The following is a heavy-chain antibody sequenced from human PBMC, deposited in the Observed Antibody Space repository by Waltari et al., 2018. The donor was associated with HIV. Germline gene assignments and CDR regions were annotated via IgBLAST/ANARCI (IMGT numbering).Heavy chain of an antibody. Sequence: QVQLQESVPGLVKTSETLSLTCRVPGGPISPYYWPWTRPAPGMGPERIGYIFRTGTSTYNPSLKSRVSISVDTSKNQISLKLSSVTAADTAMYYCAREGLSSFFNVIRGRHYYYMDVWGKGTMVTVSS. V-gene: IGHV4-59*01. J-gene: IGHJ6*03. CDR1: GGPISPYY. CDR3: AREGLSSFFNVIRGRHYYYMDV. CDR2: IFRTGTS. D-gene: IGHD3-10*01.